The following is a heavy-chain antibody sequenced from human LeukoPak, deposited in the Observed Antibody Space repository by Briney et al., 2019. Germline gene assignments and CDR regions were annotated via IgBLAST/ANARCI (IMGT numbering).Heavy chain of an antibody. Sequence: PGGSLRLSCTASGFTFSIYAMSWVRQAPGRGLEWVSAITSSGDTTFYADSVRGRFTISRDNSKNTLYLQMSSLRAEDTAVFYCAKDRPNYFGSNGHYYRRNGDSWGQGTLVTASS. CDR2: ITSSGDTT. D-gene: IGHD3-10*01. J-gene: IGHJ5*01. V-gene: IGHV3-23*01. CDR3: AKDRPNYFGSNGHYYRRNGDS. CDR1: GFTFSIYA.